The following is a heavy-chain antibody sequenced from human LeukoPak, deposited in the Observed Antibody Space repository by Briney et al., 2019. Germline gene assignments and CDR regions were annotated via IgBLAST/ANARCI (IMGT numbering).Heavy chain of an antibody. Sequence: PGVSLRLSCAASGFTFRNYGMHWIRQAPGKGLEWVANIKQDGSEKHYVDSVKGRFTISRDNAKNSLYLQMNSLRAEDTAVYYCARQRVVDSWGQGTLVTVSS. D-gene: IGHD3-22*01. CDR3: ARQRVVDS. J-gene: IGHJ4*02. CDR1: GFTFRNYG. V-gene: IGHV3-7*01. CDR2: IKQDGSEK.